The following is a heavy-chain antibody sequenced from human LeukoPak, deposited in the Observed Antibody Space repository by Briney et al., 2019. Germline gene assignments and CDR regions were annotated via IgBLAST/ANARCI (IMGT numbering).Heavy chain of an antibody. D-gene: IGHD2-15*01. CDR3: APSGGSSSNLFDY. CDR2: INPNSGGT. J-gene: IGHJ4*02. V-gene: IGHV1-2*02. CDR1: GYTFTGYY. Sequence: ASVKVSCKASGYTFTGYYMHWVRQAPGQGLEWVGWINPNSGGTNYAQKFQGRVTMTRDTSISTAYMELSRLRSDDTAVYYCAPSGGSSSNLFDYWGQGTLVTVSS.